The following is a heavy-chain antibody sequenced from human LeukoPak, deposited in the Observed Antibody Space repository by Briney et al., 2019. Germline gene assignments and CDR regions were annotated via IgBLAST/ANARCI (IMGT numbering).Heavy chain of an antibody. V-gene: IGHV4-59*01. CDR3: ARGGDCSSTSCYFWGHYYYYMDV. CDR1: GGSISTYY. CDR2: IYYSGST. J-gene: IGHJ6*03. D-gene: IGHD2-2*01. Sequence: PSETLSLTCTVSGGSISTYYWSWIRQPPGKGLEWIGYIYYSGSTNYNPSLKSRVTISVDTSKNQFSLKLGSVTAADTAVYYCARGGDCSSTSCYFWGHYYYYMDVWGKGTTVTVSS.